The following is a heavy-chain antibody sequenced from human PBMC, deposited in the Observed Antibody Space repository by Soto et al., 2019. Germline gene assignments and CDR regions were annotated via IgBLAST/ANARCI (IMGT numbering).Heavy chain of an antibody. V-gene: IGHV1-69*01. CDR1: GGTFSSYA. J-gene: IGHJ4*02. CDR3: ARLHCGGDCWGPLDY. D-gene: IGHD2-21*02. CDR2: IIPIFGTA. Sequence: QVQLVQSGAEGKKPGSSVKVSCKASGGTFSSYAISWVRQAPGQGLEWMGGIIPIFGTANYAQKFQGRVKITADESTSTAYMELSSLRSEDTAVYYCARLHCGGDCWGPLDYWGQGTLVTVSS.